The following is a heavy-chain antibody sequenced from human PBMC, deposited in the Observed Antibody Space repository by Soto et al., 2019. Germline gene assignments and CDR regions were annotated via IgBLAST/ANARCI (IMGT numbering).Heavy chain of an antibody. CDR3: ARGLNTAAALDY. Sequence: QLQLQESGSGLVKPSQTLSLTCAVSGGSISSGGYSWSWIRQPPGKGLEWIGYIYHSGSTYYTPSLTSRVTTSVDRSKNQFSLKLSSVTAADTAVYYCARGLNTAAALDYWGQGTLVTVSS. CDR1: GGSISSGGYS. D-gene: IGHD6-13*01. CDR2: IYHSGST. J-gene: IGHJ4*02. V-gene: IGHV4-30-2*01.